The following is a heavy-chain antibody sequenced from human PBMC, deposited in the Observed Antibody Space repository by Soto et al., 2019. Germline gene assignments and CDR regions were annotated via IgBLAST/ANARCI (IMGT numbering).Heavy chain of an antibody. CDR2: IYYSGST. V-gene: IGHV4-30-4*01. CDR3: ARAKYINDYGDYYWYFDL. CDR1: GGSISSGDYY. D-gene: IGHD4-17*01. Sequence: SQTLSLTCTVSGGSISSGDYYWSWIRQPPGKGLEWIGYIYYSGSTYYNPSLKSRVTISVDTSKNQFSLKLSSVTAADTAVYYCARAKYINDYGDYYWYFDLWGRGTLVTVSS. J-gene: IGHJ2*01.